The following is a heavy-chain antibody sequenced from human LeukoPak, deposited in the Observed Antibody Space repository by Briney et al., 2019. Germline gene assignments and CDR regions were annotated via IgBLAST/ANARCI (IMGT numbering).Heavy chain of an antibody. CDR1: AFTFSSYG. Sequence: GGSLRLSCAASAFTFSSYGMHWVRQAPGKGLEWVAFIRYDGSNKYYADSVKGRFTISRDNAKNSLYLQMNSLRAEDTAVYYCVTTWGAHYWYFDLWGRGALVTVSS. CDR3: VTTWGAHYWYFDL. V-gene: IGHV3-30*02. CDR2: IRYDGSNK. D-gene: IGHD1-26*01. J-gene: IGHJ2*01.